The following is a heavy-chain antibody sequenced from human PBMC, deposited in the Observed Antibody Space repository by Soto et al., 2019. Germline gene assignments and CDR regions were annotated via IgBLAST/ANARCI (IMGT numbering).Heavy chain of an antibody. Sequence: TSETLSLTCTVSGGSISSGGYYWSWIRQHPGKGLEWIGYIYYSGSTYYNPSLKSRVTISVDTSKNQFSLKLSSVTAADTAVYYSARRYGGNFDYWGQGTLVTVSS. CDR2: IYYSGST. CDR3: ARRYGGNFDY. D-gene: IGHD1-26*01. CDR1: GGSISSGGYY. V-gene: IGHV4-31*03. J-gene: IGHJ4*02.